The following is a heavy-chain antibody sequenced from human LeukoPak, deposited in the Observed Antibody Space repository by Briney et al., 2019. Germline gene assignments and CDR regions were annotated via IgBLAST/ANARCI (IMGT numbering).Heavy chain of an antibody. Sequence: ASVKVSCKASGYTLTNYYMHWVRQAPGQGLQWMGIINPSDGSTNYAQKFQGRVTMTRDTSTSTLYMDLSSLRSEDTALYYCARERYDSSAFDHWGQGTLVTVSS. D-gene: IGHD3-22*01. CDR3: ARERYDSSAFDH. CDR2: INPSDGST. V-gene: IGHV1-46*01. J-gene: IGHJ4*02. CDR1: GYTLTNYY.